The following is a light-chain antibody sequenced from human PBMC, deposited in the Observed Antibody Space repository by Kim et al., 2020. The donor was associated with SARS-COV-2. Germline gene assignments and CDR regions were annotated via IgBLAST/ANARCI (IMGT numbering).Light chain of an antibody. CDR3: NSRDSSGNHVV. J-gene: IGLJ2*01. Sequence: ALGQTGQITCQGDSLRSYYASWYQQKPGQAPVLVIYGKNNRPSGIPDRFSGSSSGNTASLTITGAQAEDEADYYCNSRDSSGNHVVFGGGTQLTVL. CDR1: SLRSYY. CDR2: GKN. V-gene: IGLV3-19*01.